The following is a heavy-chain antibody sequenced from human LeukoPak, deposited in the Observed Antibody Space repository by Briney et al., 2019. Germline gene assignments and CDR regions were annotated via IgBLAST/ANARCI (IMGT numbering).Heavy chain of an antibody. V-gene: IGHV4-38-2*02. J-gene: IGHJ4*02. CDR3: ARQERLGVVINDY. D-gene: IGHD3-3*01. CDR1: GYSISSGYY. Sequence: KASETLSHTCTVSGYSISSGYYWGWIRQLPGKGLEWIGEINHSGSTNYNPSLKSRVTISVDTSKNQFSLKLSSVTAADTAVYYCARQERLGVVINDYWGQGTLVTVSS. CDR2: INHSGST.